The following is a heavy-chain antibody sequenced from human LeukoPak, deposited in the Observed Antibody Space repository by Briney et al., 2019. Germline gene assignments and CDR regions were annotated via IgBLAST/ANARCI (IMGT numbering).Heavy chain of an antibody. CDR1: GYTFTSYY. V-gene: IGHV1-46*01. D-gene: IGHD3-22*01. CDR2: INPSGGST. J-gene: IGHJ4*02. CDR3: ASSRPLLTYYYDSTGPLDY. Sequence: ASVKVSCKASGYTFTSYYMHWVRQAPGQGLEWMGIINPSGGSTSYAQKFQGRVTITTDESTSTAYMELSSLRSEDTAVYYCASSRPLLTYYYDSTGPLDYWGQGTLVTVSS.